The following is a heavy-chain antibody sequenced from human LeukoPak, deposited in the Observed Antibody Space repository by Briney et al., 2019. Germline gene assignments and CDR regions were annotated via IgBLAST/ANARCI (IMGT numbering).Heavy chain of an antibody. Sequence: GGSLRLSCAASGFTVSSNCMSWVRQAPGKGLEWVSVIYSGGSTYYADSLKGRFTISRDNSKNTLYLQMNSLRAEDTAVYYCARALYYYDSGTYGTDYWGQRTLVTVSS. CDR1: GFTVSSNC. CDR2: IYSGGST. J-gene: IGHJ4*02. CDR3: ARALYYYDSGTYGTDY. V-gene: IGHV3-53*01. D-gene: IGHD3-22*01.